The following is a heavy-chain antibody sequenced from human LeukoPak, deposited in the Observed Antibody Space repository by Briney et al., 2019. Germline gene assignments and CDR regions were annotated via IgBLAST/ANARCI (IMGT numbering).Heavy chain of an antibody. CDR3: AKDGFYYDSSGYSDYFDY. Sequence: PGRSLRLSCAASGFTFSSYGMHWVRQAPGKGLEWVAVISYGGSNKYYADSVKGRFTISRDNSKNTLYLQMNSLRAEDTAVYYCAKDGFYYDSSGYSDYFDYWGQGTLVTVSS. V-gene: IGHV3-30*18. CDR2: ISYGGSNK. J-gene: IGHJ4*02. D-gene: IGHD3-22*01. CDR1: GFTFSSYG.